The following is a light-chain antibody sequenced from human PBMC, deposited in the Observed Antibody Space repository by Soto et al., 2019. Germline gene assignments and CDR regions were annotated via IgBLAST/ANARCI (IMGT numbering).Light chain of an antibody. J-gene: IGLJ2*01. Sequence: QSVLTQPPSVSAAPGQKVTISCSGSSSNIGSTYVSWYQQLPGTAPKLLIYDNNKRPSGIPDRFSGSKSGTSAALGITGLQTEDEADFYCGTWDTSLSAVVFGGGTKVTVL. CDR2: DNN. CDR3: GTWDTSLSAVV. CDR1: SSNIGSTY. V-gene: IGLV1-51*01.